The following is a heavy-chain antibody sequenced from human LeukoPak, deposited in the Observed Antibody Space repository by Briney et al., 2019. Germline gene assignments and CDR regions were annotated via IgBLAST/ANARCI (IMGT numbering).Heavy chain of an antibody. V-gene: IGHV4-39*01. Sequence: SETLSLTCTVSGGSISSSSYYWDWIRQPPGKGLEWIGSIYYSGSTYYNPSLKSRVTISVDTSKNQFSLKLSSVTAADTAVYYCARGYDSSGYEYFDYWGQGTLVTVSS. J-gene: IGHJ4*02. CDR2: IYYSGST. CDR1: GGSISSSSYY. CDR3: ARGYDSSGYEYFDY. D-gene: IGHD3-22*01.